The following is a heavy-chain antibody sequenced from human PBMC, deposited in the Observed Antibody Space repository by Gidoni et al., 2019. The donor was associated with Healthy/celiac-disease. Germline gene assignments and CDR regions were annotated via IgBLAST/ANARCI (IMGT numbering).Heavy chain of an antibody. Sequence: EVQLLESGGGLVQPGGSLRLSCAASGFNFSSYAMSWVRQAPGKGLEGVSAIRGSGGSTNYEDSGKGRCTISRDNSKNTLYLQMNSLRAEDTAVYYCAKDVSLYSSSWYYFDYWGQGTLVTVSS. D-gene: IGHD6-13*01. CDR3: AKDVSLYSSSWYYFDY. CDR1: GFNFSSYA. V-gene: IGHV3-23*01. CDR2: IRGSGGST. J-gene: IGHJ4*02.